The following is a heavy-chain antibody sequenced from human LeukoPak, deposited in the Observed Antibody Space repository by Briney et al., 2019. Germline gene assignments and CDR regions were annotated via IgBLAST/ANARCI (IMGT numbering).Heavy chain of an antibody. J-gene: IGHJ3*02. V-gene: IGHV3-23*01. Sequence: GGSLRLSCAASGFTFSSYAMSWVRQAPGKGLEWVSAISGSGGSTYYADSVKGRFTISRDNSKNSLYLQMNSLRAEDTAVYYCAGSWSPYDAFDIWGQGTMVSVSS. CDR1: GFTFSSYA. CDR3: AGSWSPYDAFDI. CDR2: ISGSGGST. D-gene: IGHD6-13*01.